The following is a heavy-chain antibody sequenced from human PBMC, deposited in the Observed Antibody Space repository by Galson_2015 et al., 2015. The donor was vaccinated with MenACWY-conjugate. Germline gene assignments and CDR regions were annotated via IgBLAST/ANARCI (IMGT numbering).Heavy chain of an antibody. CDR2: ANRDGSST. D-gene: IGHD5-24*01. CDR1: GFTFSSYW. J-gene: IGHJ4*02. CDR3: ARDPERGDGYVLDY. Sequence: SLRLSCAASGFTFSSYWMYWVRQAPGKGLVWVAHANRDGSSTSYADSVKGRFTISRDNAKNMLYLQMNSLRAEDTAVYYCARDPERGDGYVLDYWGQGTLVTVSS. V-gene: IGHV3-74*01.